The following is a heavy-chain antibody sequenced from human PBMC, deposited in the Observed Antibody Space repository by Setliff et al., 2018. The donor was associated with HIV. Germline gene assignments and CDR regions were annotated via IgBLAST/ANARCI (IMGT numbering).Heavy chain of an antibody. CDR1: GGSFSGYY. Sequence: SETLSLTCAVYGGSFSGYYWTWIRQSPGKGLEWIGEITHNGSTNYNPSPQSRVTISVDTSKNQFSLKVSPVTAADAAVYYCARRRSSGSPQWGGNFDSWGQGTLVTVSS. V-gene: IGHV4-34*01. J-gene: IGHJ4*02. CDR2: ITHNGST. CDR3: ARRRSSGSPQWGGNFDS. D-gene: IGHD6-25*01.